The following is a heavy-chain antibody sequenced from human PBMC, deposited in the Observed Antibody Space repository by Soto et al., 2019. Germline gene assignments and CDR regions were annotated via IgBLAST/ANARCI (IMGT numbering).Heavy chain of an antibody. Sequence: QVQLQESGPGLVKPSETLSLTCTVSGGSISSYYWSWIRQPPGKGLEWIGYIYYSGSNNYNPSLKSRVTISVDTSKNQFSLKLSSVTAADTAVYYCARDEMRDGYSWGNWFDPWGQGTLVTVSS. CDR1: GGSISSYY. CDR2: IYYSGSN. D-gene: IGHD3-16*01. J-gene: IGHJ5*02. V-gene: IGHV4-59*01. CDR3: ARDEMRDGYSWGNWFDP.